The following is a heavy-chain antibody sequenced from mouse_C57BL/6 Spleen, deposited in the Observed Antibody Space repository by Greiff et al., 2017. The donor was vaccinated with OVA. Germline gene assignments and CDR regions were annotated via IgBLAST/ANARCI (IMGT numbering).Heavy chain of an antibody. CDR3: ARSGGNLFAY. J-gene: IGHJ3*01. CDR2: INPSTGGT. D-gene: IGHD2-1*01. CDR1: GYSFTGYY. Sequence: EVKLQQSGPELVKPGASVKISCKASGYSFTGYYMNWVKQSPEQSLEWIGEINPSTGGTTYNQKFKAKATLTVDKSSSTAYMKRKSLTFEDAAVYYCARSGGNLFAYWGQGTLVTVSA. V-gene: IGHV1-42*01.